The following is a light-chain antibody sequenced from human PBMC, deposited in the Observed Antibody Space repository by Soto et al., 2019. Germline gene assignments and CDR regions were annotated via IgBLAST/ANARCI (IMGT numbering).Light chain of an antibody. J-gene: IGKJ4*01. CDR3: QQRSDWPLT. V-gene: IGKV3-11*01. CDR1: RSGSSC. CDR2: DAS. Sequence: IVFTQAPATLAWSPGERATLSCRAGRSGSSCLAWYQQKPRQAPRILLYDASNRATGIPARFSGSGSGTDVTLPISSLEPEDFAVYYCQQRSDWPLTFGGGTKVDIK.